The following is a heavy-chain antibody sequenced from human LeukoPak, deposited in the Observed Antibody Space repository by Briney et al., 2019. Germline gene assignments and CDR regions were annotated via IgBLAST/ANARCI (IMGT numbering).Heavy chain of an antibody. Sequence: GGSLRLSCAASGFTFSSYAMSWVRQAPGKGLEWVSAISGSGGSTHYADSVKGRFTISRDSSKNTLYLQMNSLRAEDTAIYYCVREVPRFDYWGQGTLVTVSS. CDR1: GFTFSSYA. D-gene: IGHD1-26*01. J-gene: IGHJ4*02. CDR2: ISGSGGST. CDR3: VREVPRFDY. V-gene: IGHV3-23*01.